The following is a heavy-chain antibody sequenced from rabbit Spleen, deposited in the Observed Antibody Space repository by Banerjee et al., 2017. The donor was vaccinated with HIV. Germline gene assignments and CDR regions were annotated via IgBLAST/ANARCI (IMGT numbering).Heavy chain of an antibody. V-gene: IGHV1S47*01. J-gene: IGHJ4*01. Sequence: QEQLVESGGGLVKPEGSLTLTCTASGFSFSDKAVMCWVRQAPGRGLEWIAYIYPDYGSKDYASWVNGRFTISLDNAQNTVFLQMTSLTAADTATYFCVRGASSSGYYSLWGPGTLVTVS. D-gene: IGHD1-1*01. CDR3: VRGASSSGYYSL. CDR2: IYPDYGSK. CDR1: GFSFSDKA.